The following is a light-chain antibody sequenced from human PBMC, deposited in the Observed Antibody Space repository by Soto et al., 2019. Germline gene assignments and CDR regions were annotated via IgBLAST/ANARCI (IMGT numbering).Light chain of an antibody. CDR1: SGHSNYA. J-gene: IGLJ3*02. CDR2: LYSDGSH. Sequence: QLVLTQSPSASASLGASVKLTCTLSSGHSNYAIAWHQQQPEKGPRYLMKLYSDGSHTKGDGIPDRFSGSSSGAERYLTISSLQSDDEADYYCQTRGTGIGVFGGGTKLTVL. V-gene: IGLV4-69*01. CDR3: QTRGTGIGV.